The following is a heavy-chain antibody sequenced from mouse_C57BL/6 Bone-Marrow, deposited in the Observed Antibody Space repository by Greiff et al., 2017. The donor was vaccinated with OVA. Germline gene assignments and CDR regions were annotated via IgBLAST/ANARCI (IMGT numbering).Heavy chain of an antibody. Sequence: EVQLVESGGGLVKPGGSLKLSCAASGFTFSSYTMSWVRQTPEKRLEWVATISGGGGNTYYPDSVKGRFTISRDNAKNTLYLQMSSLRSEDTALYYCARETGPFAYWGQGTLVTVSA. D-gene: IGHD4-1*01. CDR2: ISGGGGNT. CDR3: ARETGPFAY. J-gene: IGHJ3*01. V-gene: IGHV5-9*01. CDR1: GFTFSSYT.